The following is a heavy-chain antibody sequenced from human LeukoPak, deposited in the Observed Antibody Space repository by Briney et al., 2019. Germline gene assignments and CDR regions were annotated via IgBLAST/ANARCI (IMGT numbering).Heavy chain of an antibody. Sequence: SETLSLTCAVYGGSFSGYYWSWIRQPAGKGLEWIGRIYTSGSINYNPSLKSRVTISVDTSKNQFSLRLSSVTAADTAVYYCARDTWFGAGSTFDYWGQGTLVTVSS. CDR2: IYTSGSI. CDR3: ARDTWFGAGSTFDY. D-gene: IGHD3-10*01. CDR1: GGSFSGYY. V-gene: IGHV4-4*07. J-gene: IGHJ4*02.